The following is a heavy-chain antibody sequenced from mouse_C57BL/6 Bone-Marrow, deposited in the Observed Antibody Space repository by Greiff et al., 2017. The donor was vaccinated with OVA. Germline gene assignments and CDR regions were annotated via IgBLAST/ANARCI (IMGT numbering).Heavy chain of an antibody. D-gene: IGHD1-1*01. CDR3: ARYTVVAKDFAY. CDR1: GYTFTSYW. Sequence: VQLQQSGAELVKPGASVKLSCKASGYTFTSYWMHWVKQRPGQGLEWIGMIHPNSGSTNYNEKFKSKATLTVDKSSSTAYMQLSSLTSEDSAVYYCARYTVVAKDFAYWGQGTLVTVSA. V-gene: IGHV1-64*01. CDR2: IHPNSGST. J-gene: IGHJ3*01.